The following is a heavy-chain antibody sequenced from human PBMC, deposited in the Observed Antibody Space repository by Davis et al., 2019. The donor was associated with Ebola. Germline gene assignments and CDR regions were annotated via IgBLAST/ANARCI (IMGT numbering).Heavy chain of an antibody. Sequence: PGGSLRLSCAASGFTFSSYGMHWVRQAPGKGLEWVAVISYDGSNKYYADSVKGRFTISRDNSKNTMYLQMNSLRAEDTAVYYCARAGLRGACDIWGQGTMVTVSS. CDR2: ISYDGSNK. CDR3: ARAGLRGACDI. CDR1: GFTFSSYG. J-gene: IGHJ3*02. D-gene: IGHD5-12*01. V-gene: IGHV3-30*03.